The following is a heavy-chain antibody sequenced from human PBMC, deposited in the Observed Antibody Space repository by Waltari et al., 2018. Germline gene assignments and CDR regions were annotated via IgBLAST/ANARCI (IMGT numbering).Heavy chain of an antibody. CDR1: GASNSSGTYS. D-gene: IGHD3-3*01. CDR2: IYYTGST. CDR3: ARQFWNGYFDRFDF. J-gene: IGHJ4*02. V-gene: IGHV4-39*07. Sequence: QLHLQESGPGLVRPSETLSLPRTVSGASNSSGTYSWGWVRQPPGTGLEWIATIYYTGSTYYNPSLKSRVTMSVDSSKNHFSLKLISVTAADTAVYYCARQFWNGYFDRFDFWGQGTLVTVSS.